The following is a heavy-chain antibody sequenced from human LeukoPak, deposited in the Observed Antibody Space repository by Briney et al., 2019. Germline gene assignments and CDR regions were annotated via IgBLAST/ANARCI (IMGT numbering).Heavy chain of an antibody. Sequence: SETLSLTCTVSGGSISSGGYYWSWIRQHPGKGLEWIGYIYGSGSTYYNPALKRRFTISGDTSKNQFSLNLSSVTAADTAVYFCASYRNGWYFDLWGRGTQVTVSS. CDR1: GGSISSGGYY. D-gene: IGHD3-16*02. CDR2: IYGSGST. CDR3: ASYRNGWYFDL. J-gene: IGHJ2*01. V-gene: IGHV4-31*03.